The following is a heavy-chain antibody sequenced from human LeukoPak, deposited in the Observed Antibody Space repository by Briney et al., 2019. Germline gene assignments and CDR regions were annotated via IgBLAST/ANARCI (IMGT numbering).Heavy chain of an antibody. Sequence: PSETLSLTCTVPGGSISSHNWNWIRPPPGKGLHRTRDFYNSGRPNYNPSLKSRVAISLDTSKNQFSLKLSSVTAADTAEYYCARVDSSGYYTLFDYWGQGTLVTVSS. V-gene: IGHV4-59*11. D-gene: IGHD3-22*01. CDR2: FYNSGRP. CDR3: ARVDSSGYYTLFDY. CDR1: GGSISSHN. J-gene: IGHJ4*02.